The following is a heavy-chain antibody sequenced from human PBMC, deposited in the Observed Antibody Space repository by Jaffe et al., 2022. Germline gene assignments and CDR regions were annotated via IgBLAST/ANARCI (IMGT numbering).Heavy chain of an antibody. CDR1: GASISASNW. J-gene: IGHJ4*02. V-gene: IGHV4-4*02. CDR2: MFHSGST. Sequence: QVQLQESGPGLVKPSGTLSLTCAVSGASISASNWWTWVRQPPGKGLEWIGEMFHSGSTNYNPSLKSRVTMSMDESKEQFSLNLRSVTAADTAFYYCARYCSGGDCTAIDHWGPGILVTVSS. D-gene: IGHD2-15*01. CDR3: ARYCSGGDCTAIDH.